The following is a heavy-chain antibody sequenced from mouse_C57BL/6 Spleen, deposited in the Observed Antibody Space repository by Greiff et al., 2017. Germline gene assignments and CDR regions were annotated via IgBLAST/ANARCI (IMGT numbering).Heavy chain of an antibody. D-gene: IGHD1-1*01. J-gene: IGHJ2*01. CDR2: IDPSDSYT. CDR1: GYTFTSYW. CDR3: ARTPITTVTGFFDY. V-gene: IGHV1-69*01. Sequence: QVQLQQPGAELVMPGASVKLSCKASGYTFTSYWMHWVKQRPGQGLEWIGEIDPSDSYTNYNQKFKGKSTLTVDKSSSTAYMQLSSLTSEDSAVYYCARTPITTVTGFFDYWGQGTTLTVSS.